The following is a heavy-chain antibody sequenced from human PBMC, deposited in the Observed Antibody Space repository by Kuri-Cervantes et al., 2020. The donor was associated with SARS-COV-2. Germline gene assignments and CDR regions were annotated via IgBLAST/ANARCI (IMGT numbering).Heavy chain of an antibody. CDR3: ARDYSSWYKGPFDY. CDR2: ISYDGSNK. V-gene: IGHV3-30*03. J-gene: IGHJ4*02. D-gene: IGHD6-13*01. CDR1: GFTFSPYG. Sequence: GESLKISCAASGFTFSPYGMQWVRQAPGKGLEWVAVISYDGSNKYYADSVKGRFTISRDNSKNTLYLQMNSLRAEDTAVYYCARDYSSWYKGPFDYWGQGTLVTVSS.